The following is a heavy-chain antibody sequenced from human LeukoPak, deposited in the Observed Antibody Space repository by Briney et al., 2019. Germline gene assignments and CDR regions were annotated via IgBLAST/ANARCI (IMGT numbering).Heavy chain of an antibody. V-gene: IGHV3-33*01. Sequence: GGSLRLSCAASGFTFSSYAMHWVRQAPGKGLEWVAVIWYDGSNKYYADSVKGRFTISRDNSKNTLYLQMNSLRAEDTAVYYCARANRRHREYSSRNYYYSYMDVWGKGTTVTVSS. J-gene: IGHJ6*03. D-gene: IGHD6-6*01. CDR2: IWYDGSNK. CDR1: GFTFSSYA. CDR3: ARANRRHREYSSRNYYYSYMDV.